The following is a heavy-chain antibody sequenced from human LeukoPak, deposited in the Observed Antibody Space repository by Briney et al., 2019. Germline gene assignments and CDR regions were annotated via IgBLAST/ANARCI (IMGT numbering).Heavy chain of an antibody. CDR2: IHRGGTT. D-gene: IGHD1-14*01. CDR3: ARDSPDGNTAGHYYYYLDV. J-gene: IGHJ6*03. CDR1: GGSLSRFF. V-gene: IGHV4-4*07. Sequence: PSETLSLTCTVSGGSLSRFFWGWIRQPAGRGLEWIGRIHRGGTTNYNPSLESRLTFSLHTSHNQFSLKLTSATAADTAVYYCARDSPDGNTAGHYYYYLDVWGKGNTVTVTS.